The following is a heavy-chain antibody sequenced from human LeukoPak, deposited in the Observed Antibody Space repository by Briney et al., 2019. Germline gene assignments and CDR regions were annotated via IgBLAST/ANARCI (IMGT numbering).Heavy chain of an antibody. CDR2: ISAYNGNT. V-gene: IGHV1-18*01. CDR1: GYSFTSYG. Sequence: ASVKVSCKASGYSFTSYGISWVRQAPGQGLEWMGWISAYNGNTNYAQKLQGRVTMTTDTSTSTAYMELRSLRSDDTAVYYCARFGLGKHIEVAGIPFDIWGQGTMVTVSS. J-gene: IGHJ3*02. D-gene: IGHD6-19*01. CDR3: ARFGLGKHIEVAGIPFDI.